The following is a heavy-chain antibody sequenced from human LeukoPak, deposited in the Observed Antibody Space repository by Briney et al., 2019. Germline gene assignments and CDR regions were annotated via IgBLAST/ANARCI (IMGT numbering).Heavy chain of an antibody. CDR2: ISGDGGST. V-gene: IGHV3-43*02. Sequence: PGGSLRLSCAASGFTFDDYAMHWVRQAPGKGLEWVSLISGDGGSTYHADSVKGRFTISRDNSKNSLYLQMNSLRTEDTALYYCAKDLGDHVWGSYRPPPGFFDYWGQGTLVTVSS. J-gene: IGHJ4*02. D-gene: IGHD3-16*02. CDR1: GFTFDDYA. CDR3: AKDLGDHVWGSYRPPPGFFDY.